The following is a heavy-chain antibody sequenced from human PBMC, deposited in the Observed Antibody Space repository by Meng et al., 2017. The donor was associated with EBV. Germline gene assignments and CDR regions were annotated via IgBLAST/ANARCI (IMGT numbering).Heavy chain of an antibody. CDR3: AREDGDDVLVYFDY. CDR2: IYYTGIT. J-gene: IGHJ4*02. CDR1: GGSISSSSYY. V-gene: IGHV4-39*07. Sequence: QLQLQESGPGLVKPSETLSPTCTVSGGSISSSSYYWGWIRQPPGKGLEWIGNIYYTGITYYNPSLKSRVTMSVDTSKNQFSLKLSSVTAADTAVYYCAREDGDDVLVYFDYWGQGTLVTVSS. D-gene: IGHD4-17*01.